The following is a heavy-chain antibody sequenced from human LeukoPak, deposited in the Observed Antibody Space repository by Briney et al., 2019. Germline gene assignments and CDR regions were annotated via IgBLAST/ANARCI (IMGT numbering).Heavy chain of an antibody. CDR1: RFTFSNAW. D-gene: IGHD3-22*01. CDR3: TTENYDSSGFWFDP. CDR2: IKSKTDDGTT. J-gene: IGHJ5*02. V-gene: IGHV3-15*01. Sequence: GGSLRLSCAASRFTFSNAWMSWVRQAPGKGLEWVGHIKSKTDDGTTDYAAPVKGRFTISRDDSKNTLYLQMNSMKTEDTAVYYSTTENYDSSGFWFDPWGQGTLVTVSS.